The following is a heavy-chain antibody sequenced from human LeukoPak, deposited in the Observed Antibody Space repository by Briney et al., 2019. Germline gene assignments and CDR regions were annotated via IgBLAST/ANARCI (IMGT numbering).Heavy chain of an antibody. D-gene: IGHD2-2*02. J-gene: IGHJ4*02. CDR2: MNPNSGNT. Sequence: GASVKVSCKASGYTFTSYDINWVRQATGQGLEWMGWMNPNSGNTGYAQKFQGRVTITRNTSISTAYMELSSLRSEDTAVYYCARAGYCSSTSCYTVDWGQGTLVTVSP. CDR1: GYTFTSYD. CDR3: ARAGYCSSTSCYTVD. V-gene: IGHV1-8*03.